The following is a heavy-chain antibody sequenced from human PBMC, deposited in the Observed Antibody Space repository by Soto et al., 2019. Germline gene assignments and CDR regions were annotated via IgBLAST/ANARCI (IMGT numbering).Heavy chain of an antibody. Sequence: ESGGGLIQPGGSLRLSCAASGFTVSSNYMSWVRQAPGKGLEWVSVIYSGGSTYYADSVKGRFTISRDNSKNTLYLQMNSLRAEDTAVYYCARGFDDFWSGRDYWGQGTLVTVSS. V-gene: IGHV3-53*01. CDR2: IYSGGST. CDR3: ARGFDDFWSGRDY. J-gene: IGHJ4*02. CDR1: GFTVSSNY. D-gene: IGHD3-3*01.